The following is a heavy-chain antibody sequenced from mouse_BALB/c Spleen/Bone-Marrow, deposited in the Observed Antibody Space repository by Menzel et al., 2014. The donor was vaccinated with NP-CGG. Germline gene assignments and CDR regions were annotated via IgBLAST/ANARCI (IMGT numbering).Heavy chain of an antibody. Sequence: EVNVAESGGGLVQPGGSRKLSCAASGFTFSSFGMHWVRQAPEKGLEWVAYISSGSSTIFYADTVKGRFTVSRDNPKNTLFLQMTSLRSEDTAMYYCTRGGNWDDFDYWGQGTTLTVSS. V-gene: IGHV5-17*02. D-gene: IGHD4-1*01. J-gene: IGHJ2*01. CDR1: GFTFSSFG. CDR2: ISSGSSTI. CDR3: TRGGNWDDFDY.